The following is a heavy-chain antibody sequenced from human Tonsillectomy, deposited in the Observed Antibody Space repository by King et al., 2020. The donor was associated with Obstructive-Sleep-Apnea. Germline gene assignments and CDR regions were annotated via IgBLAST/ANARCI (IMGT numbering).Heavy chain of an antibody. J-gene: IGHJ4*02. D-gene: IGHD4-17*01. CDR3: ARHAGDGDQYDCDY. V-gene: IGHV4-59*08. CDR1: GGSISSYY. CDR2: IYDSGST. Sequence: VQLQESGPGLVKPSETLSLVCTVSGGSISSYYWSGIRQPPGKGLEWIGYIYDSGSTNYNPSLNSRVTISVDTSKNQFSLKLRSVTAADTALYYCARHAGDGDQYDCDYWGQGTLVTGSS.